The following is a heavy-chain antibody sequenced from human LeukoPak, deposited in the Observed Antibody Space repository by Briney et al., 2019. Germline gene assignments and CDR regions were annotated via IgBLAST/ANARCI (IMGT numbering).Heavy chain of an antibody. CDR1: GGSISSYY. CDR3: ARDLGYYDFWTGYYRVNRDWYFDL. Sequence: PSETLSLTCTVSGGSISSYYWSWIRQPPGKGLEWIGYIHYSGSTKYNPSLKSRVTISVDTSKNQFSLNLSSVTAADTAVYYCARDLGYYDFWTGYYRVNRDWYFDLWGRGTLVTVSS. CDR2: IHYSGST. J-gene: IGHJ2*01. V-gene: IGHV4-59*01. D-gene: IGHD3-3*01.